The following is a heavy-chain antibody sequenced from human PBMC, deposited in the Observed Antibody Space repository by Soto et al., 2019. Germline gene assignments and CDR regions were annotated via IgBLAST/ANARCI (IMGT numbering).Heavy chain of an antibody. V-gene: IGHV4-30-4*08. D-gene: IGHD3-22*01. J-gene: IGHJ2*01. Sequence: QVRLQESGPGLVKPSQPLSLTCTVSGASIINNHYYWNFIRQPPGKGLEWIGYNYYSGSTSYNPSPENPLTIPKCTSRNQVSPELSSFTAPGTAGYFCTRASMIGVPGFFDVWGRGTLVTVSS. CDR1: GASIINNHYY. CDR3: TRASMIGVPGFFDV. CDR2: NYYSGST.